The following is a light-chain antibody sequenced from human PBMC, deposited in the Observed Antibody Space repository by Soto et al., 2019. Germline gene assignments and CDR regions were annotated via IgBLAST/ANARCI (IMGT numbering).Light chain of an antibody. V-gene: IGKV1D-16*01. Sequence: GDRVTITCLSSEDISTWLAWYQQKPGKAPKLLIYAASSLQSGVPSRFSGSGAGTEFTLTISSLQSEDFAVYFCQQYNNWPITFGQGTRLEIK. CDR2: AAS. J-gene: IGKJ5*01. CDR3: QQYNNWPIT. CDR1: EDISTW.